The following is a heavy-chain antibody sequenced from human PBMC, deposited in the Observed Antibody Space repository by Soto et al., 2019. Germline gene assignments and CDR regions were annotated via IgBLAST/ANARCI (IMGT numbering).Heavy chain of an antibody. D-gene: IGHD2-15*01. CDR2: ISSSSSYI. CDR1: GFTFSSYS. J-gene: IGHJ6*02. Sequence: GGSLRLSCAASGFTFSSYSMNWVRQAPGKGLEWVSSISSSSSYIYYADSVKGRFTISRDNAKNSLYLQMNSLRAEDTAVYYCARGYCSGGSCYSDYYYYGMDVWGQGTTVTVSS. CDR3: ARGYCSGGSCYSDYYYYGMDV. V-gene: IGHV3-21*01.